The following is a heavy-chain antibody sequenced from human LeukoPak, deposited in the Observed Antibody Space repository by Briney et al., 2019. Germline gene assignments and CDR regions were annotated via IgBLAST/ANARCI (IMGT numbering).Heavy chain of an antibody. CDR2: IYYSGST. V-gene: IGHV4-59*01. CDR1: GGSFSGYY. CDR3: ARGGYFDWLLEDGFDY. Sequence: SETLSLTCAVYGGSFSGYYWSWIRQPPGKGLEWIGYIYYSGSTNYNPSLKSRVTISVDTSKNQFSLKLSSVTAADTAVYYCARGGYFDWLLEDGFDYWGQGTLVTVSS. D-gene: IGHD3-9*01. J-gene: IGHJ4*02.